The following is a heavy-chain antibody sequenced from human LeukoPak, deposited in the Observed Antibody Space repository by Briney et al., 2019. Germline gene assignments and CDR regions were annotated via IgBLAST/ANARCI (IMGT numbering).Heavy chain of an antibody. J-gene: IGHJ4*02. V-gene: IGHV4-59*01. CDR1: GGSFSGYY. CDR3: ARSHGGY. D-gene: IGHD3-10*01. CDR2: IYYSGST. Sequence: NPSETLSLTCAVYGGSFSGYYWSWIRQPPGKGLEWIGYIYYSGSTNYNPSLKSRVTISADTSKNQFSLKLSSVTAADTAVYYCARSHGGYWGQGTLVTVSS.